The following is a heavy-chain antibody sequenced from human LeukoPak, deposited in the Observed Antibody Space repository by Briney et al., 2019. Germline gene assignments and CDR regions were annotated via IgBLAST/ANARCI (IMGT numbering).Heavy chain of an antibody. Sequence: PGGSLRLSCAASGFTLSSYAMSWVRQAPGKGLEWVSAISGSGGSTYYADSVKGRFTISRDNSKNTLYLQMNSLRAEDTAVYYCAKDQLLIAAAGYFDYWGQGTLVTVSS. J-gene: IGHJ4*02. CDR3: AKDQLLIAAAGYFDY. V-gene: IGHV3-23*01. CDR2: ISGSGGST. CDR1: GFTLSSYA. D-gene: IGHD6-13*01.